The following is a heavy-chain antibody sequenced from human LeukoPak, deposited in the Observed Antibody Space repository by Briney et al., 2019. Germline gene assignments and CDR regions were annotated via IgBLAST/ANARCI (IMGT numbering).Heavy chain of an antibody. D-gene: IGHD2-2*01. V-gene: IGHV3-23*01. CDR1: GFTFSSYA. CDR3: AKHSTIVVVPAAMDYFDY. Sequence: PGGSLRLSCAASGFTFSSYAMSWVRQAPGKGLEWVSAISGSGGSTYYADSVKGRLTISRDNSKNTLYLQMNSLRAEDTAVYYCAKHSTIVVVPAAMDYFDYWGQGTLVTVSS. CDR2: ISGSGGST. J-gene: IGHJ4*02.